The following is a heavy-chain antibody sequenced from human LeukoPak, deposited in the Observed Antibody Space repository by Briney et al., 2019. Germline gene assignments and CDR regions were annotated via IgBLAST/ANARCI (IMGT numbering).Heavy chain of an antibody. J-gene: IGHJ6*04. CDR2: IKSKTDGGTT. CDR1: GFTFSNAW. CDR3: TTGPPYYYYGMDV. Sequence: GGSLRLSCAASGFTFSNAWMSWVRQAPGKGLEWVGRIKSKTDGGTTDYAAPVKGRFTISRDDSKNTLYLQMNSLKTEDTAVYYCTTGPPYYYYGMDVWGKGTTVTVS. V-gene: IGHV3-15*01.